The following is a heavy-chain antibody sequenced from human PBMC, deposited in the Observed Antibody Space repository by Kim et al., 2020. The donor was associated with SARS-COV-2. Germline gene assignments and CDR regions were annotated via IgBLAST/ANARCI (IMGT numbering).Heavy chain of an antibody. Sequence: KGRVTIARDNSKNTLYLQMNSLRAEDTAVYYCAKWKLTTVTTDYYYGMDVWGQGTTVTVSS. J-gene: IGHJ6*02. CDR3: AKWKLTTVTTDYYYGMDV. V-gene: IGHV3-23*01. D-gene: IGHD4-4*01.